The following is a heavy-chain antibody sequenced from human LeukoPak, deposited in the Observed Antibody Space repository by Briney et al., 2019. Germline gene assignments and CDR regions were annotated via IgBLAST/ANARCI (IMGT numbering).Heavy chain of an antibody. Sequence: GGSLRLSCAASGFTVSSNYMSWVRQAPGKGLEWVAVIWYDGSNKYYADSVKGRFAISRDNSKNTLYLQMNSLRAEDTAVYYCAKENRDGYNYDYWGQGTLVTVSS. V-gene: IGHV3-33*06. J-gene: IGHJ4*02. D-gene: IGHD5-24*01. CDR1: GFTVSSNY. CDR2: IWYDGSNK. CDR3: AKENRDGYNYDY.